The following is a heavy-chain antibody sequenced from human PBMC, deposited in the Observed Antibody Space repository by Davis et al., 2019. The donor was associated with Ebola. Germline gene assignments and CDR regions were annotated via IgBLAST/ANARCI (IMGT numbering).Heavy chain of an antibody. CDR3: AREYDDWYYFDY. J-gene: IGHJ4*02. CDR1: GYSFTTYH. Sequence: ASVKVSCKASGYSFTTYHVHWVRQAPGQGLEWMGLIRADGVNTEYARRFQGRVTMTRDTSSSTAYMELSSLRSEDTAVYYCAREYDDWYYFDYWGQGTLVSVS. V-gene: IGHV1-46*01. D-gene: IGHD3-3*01. CDR2: IRADGVNT.